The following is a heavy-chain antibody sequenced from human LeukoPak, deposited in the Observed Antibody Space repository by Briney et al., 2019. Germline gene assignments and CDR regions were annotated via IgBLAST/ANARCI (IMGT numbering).Heavy chain of an antibody. Sequence: AGGSLRLSCAASGFTFSTYSMNWVRQAPGKGLEWVSAISSSSTYIYYAASVKGRFTISRDNAKNSLYLQMNSLRAEDTAVYYCARDVYSYFDYWGQGTLVTVSS. D-gene: IGHD5/OR15-5a*01. V-gene: IGHV3-21*01. CDR1: GFTFSTYS. CDR2: ISSSSTYI. J-gene: IGHJ4*02. CDR3: ARDVYSYFDY.